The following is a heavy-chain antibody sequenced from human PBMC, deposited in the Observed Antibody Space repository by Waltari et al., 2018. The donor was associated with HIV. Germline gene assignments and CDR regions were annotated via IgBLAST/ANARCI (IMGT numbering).Heavy chain of an antibody. Sequence: EVQLLESGGGLVQPGGSLSLSCAASGFTFSSSSMSWVRQAPGKGLEWVSASSGSGGSTHYADSVKGRFTISRDNSKSTLYLQMNSLRAEDTAVYYCAGFLEWSTPLDYFDYWGQGTLVTVSS. CDR1: GFTFSSSS. CDR3: AGFLEWSTPLDYFDY. CDR2: SSGSGGST. D-gene: IGHD3-3*01. J-gene: IGHJ4*02. V-gene: IGHV3-23*01.